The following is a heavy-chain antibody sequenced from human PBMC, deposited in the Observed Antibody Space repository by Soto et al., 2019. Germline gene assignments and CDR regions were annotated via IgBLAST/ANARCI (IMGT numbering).Heavy chain of an antibody. CDR2: ISAYNGNT. J-gene: IGHJ4*02. V-gene: IGHV1-18*01. CDR1: GYTFTSYG. CDR3: ARRDIGYSDILTGYLLDY. D-gene: IGHD3-9*01. Sequence: QVQLVQSGAEVKKPGASVKVSCKASGYTFTSYGISWVRQAPGQGLEWMGWISAYNGNTNYAQKLQGRVTMTTDTSTSTAYMELRSLRSDDTAVYYCARRDIGYSDILTGYLLDYWGQGTLVTVSS.